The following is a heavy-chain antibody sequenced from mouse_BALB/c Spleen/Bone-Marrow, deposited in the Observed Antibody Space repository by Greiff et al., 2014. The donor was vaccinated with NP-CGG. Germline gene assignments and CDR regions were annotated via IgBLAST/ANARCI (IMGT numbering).Heavy chain of an antibody. Sequence: QVQLQQSGAELVRPGSSVKISCKSSGYVFSTYWINWVKQRPGQGLEWIGQIYPGDGDTDFNGKLKDKATLTADESSNTAYMQLSSLTSEDSAVYFCAQGGISVDYWGQGTTLTVSS. J-gene: IGHJ2*01. CDR2: IYPGDGDT. CDR3: AQGGISVDY. V-gene: IGHV1-80*01. CDR1: GYVFSTYW.